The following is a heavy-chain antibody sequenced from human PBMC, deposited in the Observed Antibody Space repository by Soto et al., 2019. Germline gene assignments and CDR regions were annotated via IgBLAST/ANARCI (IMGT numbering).Heavy chain of an antibody. D-gene: IGHD3-3*01. CDR3: TRDSYDFWSAYYFFFDY. V-gene: IGHV3-49*04. CDR1: GFTFGDYG. Sequence: PGGSLRLSWTGSGFTFGDYGMSWVRQAPGKGLEWVGFIRGKASGGTTEYAASVKGRFAISRDDSKSIAYLQMNSLRTEDTAVYYCTRDSYDFWSAYYFFFDYWGQGALVTVSS. CDR2: IRGKASGGTT. J-gene: IGHJ4*02.